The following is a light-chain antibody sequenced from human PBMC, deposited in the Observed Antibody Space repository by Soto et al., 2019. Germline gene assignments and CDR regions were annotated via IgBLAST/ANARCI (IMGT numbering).Light chain of an antibody. CDR2: GTN. CDR3: APWYDSLRVVL. Sequence: QSVLTQPPSASGTPGQRVTIACSGGSSNIGGYNYVYWYQQYPGTAPKLLVFGTNLRPSGVPARFSASKSGTSGSLTISGLSSEDEADYYCAPWYDSLRVVLFGGGTKLTVL. V-gene: IGLV1-47*02. CDR1: SSNIGGYNY. J-gene: IGLJ2*01.